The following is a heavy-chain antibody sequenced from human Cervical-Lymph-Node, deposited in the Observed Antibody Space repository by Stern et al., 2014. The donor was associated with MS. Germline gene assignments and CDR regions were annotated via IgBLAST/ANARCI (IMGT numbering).Heavy chain of an antibody. V-gene: IGHV3-33*01. CDR2: IWDNGNKK. CDR1: GFTFSNYG. D-gene: IGHD1-7*01. CDR3: ARGNWNYEGMGY. J-gene: IGHJ4*02. Sequence: QVQLVESGGGVVQPGGSLRLPCAASGFTFSNYGMHWVRQAPGKGVEWLAVIWDNGNKKYYSDFAEGRFIISRDTYNKSPFLQKSSLTAEDTALYYCARGNWNYEGMGYWGQGTLVTVSS.